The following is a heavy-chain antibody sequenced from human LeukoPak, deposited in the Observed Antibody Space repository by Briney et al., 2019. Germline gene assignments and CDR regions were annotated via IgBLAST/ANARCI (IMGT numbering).Heavy chain of an antibody. V-gene: IGHV3-49*03. CDR1: GFTFGDYA. CDR3: TSEQQLDHFDY. J-gene: IGHJ4*02. D-gene: IGHD6-13*01. CDR2: IRSKAYGGTT. Sequence: PGGSLRLSCTASGFTFGDYAMSWFRQAPGKGLEWVGFIRSKAYGGTTEYAASVKGRFTISRDDSKSIAYLQMNSLKTEDTAVYYCTSEQQLDHFDYWGQGTLVTVSS.